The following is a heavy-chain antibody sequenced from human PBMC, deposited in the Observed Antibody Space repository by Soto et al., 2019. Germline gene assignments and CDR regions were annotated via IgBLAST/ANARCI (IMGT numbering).Heavy chain of an antibody. CDR3: ARSHYDILTGYWNWFDP. CDR2: IYYSGST. D-gene: IGHD3-9*01. Sequence: SETLSLTCTVSGGSISSSSYYWGWIRQPPGKGLEWIGSIYYSGSTYYNPSLKSRVTISVDTSKNQFSLKLSSVTAADTAVYYCARSHYDILTGYWNWFDPWGQGTLVTVSS. CDR1: GGSISSSSYY. V-gene: IGHV4-39*01. J-gene: IGHJ5*02.